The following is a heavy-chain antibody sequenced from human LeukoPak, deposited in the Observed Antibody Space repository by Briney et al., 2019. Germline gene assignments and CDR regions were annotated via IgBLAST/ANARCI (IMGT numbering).Heavy chain of an antibody. D-gene: IGHD3-3*01. V-gene: IGHV4-4*07. CDR3: AKSDQGYDFWSGYYRVGNYFDY. CDR2: IYTSGST. Sequence: PSETLSLTCTVSGGSIISYYWSWIRQPAGKGLEWIGRIYTSGSTNYNPSLKSRVTMSVDTSKNQFSLKLSSVTAADTAVYYCAKSDQGYDFWSGYYRVGNYFDYWGQGTLVTVSS. CDR1: GGSIISYY. J-gene: IGHJ4*02.